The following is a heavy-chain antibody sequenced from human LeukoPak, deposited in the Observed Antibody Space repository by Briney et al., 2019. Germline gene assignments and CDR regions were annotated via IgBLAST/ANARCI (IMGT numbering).Heavy chain of an antibody. CDR2: ISWDGGST. D-gene: IGHD3-10*01. V-gene: IGHV3-43D*03. J-gene: IGHJ4*02. CDR1: GFTFDDYA. Sequence: GGSLRLSCAASGFTFDDYAMHWVRQAPGKGLEWVSLISWDGGSTYYADSVKGRFTISRDNSKNSLYLQMNSLRAEDTALYYCAKGDGPYDGSGGFGDYWGQGTLVTVSS. CDR3: AKGDGPYDGSGGFGDY.